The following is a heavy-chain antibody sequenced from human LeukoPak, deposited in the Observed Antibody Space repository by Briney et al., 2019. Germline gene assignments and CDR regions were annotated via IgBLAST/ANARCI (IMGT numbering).Heavy chain of an antibody. CDR1: GFTFSNAY. CDR3: ATDQWEGDF. D-gene: IGHD1-26*01. V-gene: IGHV3-15*01. CDR2: IKTILDGGRT. Sequence: GGFLRLSCVASGFTFSNAYMSWVRQAPGKGLEWVGRIKTILDGGRTDYAAPVKGRFTISRDDSKNTLYLQMKSLETEDTAIYCCATDQWEGDFWGQGTLVTVSS. J-gene: IGHJ4*02.